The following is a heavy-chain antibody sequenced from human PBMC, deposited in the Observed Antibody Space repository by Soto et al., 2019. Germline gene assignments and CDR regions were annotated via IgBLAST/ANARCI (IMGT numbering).Heavy chain of an antibody. D-gene: IGHD2-2*01. Sequence: QVQLQQWGAGLLKPSETLSLTCAVYGGSFSGYYWSWIRQPPGKGLEWIGEINHSGSTNYNPSLKSRVTISVDTSKSQFSLKLSSVTAADTAVYYCARAGGCSSTSCYGRYYYYYGMDVWGQGTTVTVSS. CDR2: INHSGST. CDR1: GGSFSGYY. V-gene: IGHV4-34*01. J-gene: IGHJ6*02. CDR3: ARAGGCSSTSCYGRYYYYYGMDV.